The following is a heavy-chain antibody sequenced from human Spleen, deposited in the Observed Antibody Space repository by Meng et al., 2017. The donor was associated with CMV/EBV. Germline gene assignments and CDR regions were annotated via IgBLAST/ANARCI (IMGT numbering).Heavy chain of an antibody. CDR2: ISGSSSTI. CDR1: GSTFSSYS. CDR3: ARYDHLLLNDY. D-gene: IGHD3-10*01. V-gene: IGHV3-48*04. J-gene: IGHJ4*02. Sequence: GESLKISCAASGSTFSSYSMNWVRQAPGKGLEWLSYISGSSSTIYYADSVKGRFTISRDNAKNSLYLQMNSLRAEDTAVFYCARYDHLLLNDYWGQGTLVTVSS.